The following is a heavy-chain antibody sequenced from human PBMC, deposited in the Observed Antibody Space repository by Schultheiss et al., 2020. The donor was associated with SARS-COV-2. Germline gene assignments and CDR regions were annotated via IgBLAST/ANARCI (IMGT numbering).Heavy chain of an antibody. Sequence: SETLSLTCAVYGGSFSGYYWSWIRQPPGKGLEWIGYIYYSGSTNYNPSLKSRVTISVDTSKNQFSLKLSSVTAADTAVYYCASTVRGYYYYYGMDVWGQGTTVTVSS. CDR3: ASTVRGYYYYYGMDV. V-gene: IGHV4-59*01. D-gene: IGHD4-11*01. J-gene: IGHJ6*02. CDR2: IYYSGST. CDR1: GGSFSGYY.